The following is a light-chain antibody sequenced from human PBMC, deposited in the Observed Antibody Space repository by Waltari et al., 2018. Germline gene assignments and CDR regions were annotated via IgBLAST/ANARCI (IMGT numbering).Light chain of an antibody. CDR3: SSFAGTKNWV. CDR1: SSDVGGYNF. CDR2: EVT. Sequence: QSALTQPPSASGSPGQSVTISCTGTSSDVGGYNFVSWYHKLPGKAPNLMIFEVTKRPAGVPDRFSGSKAGNTASLTVSGLQAEDEADYYCSSFAGTKNWVFGGGTKLTVL. J-gene: IGLJ3*02. V-gene: IGLV2-8*01.